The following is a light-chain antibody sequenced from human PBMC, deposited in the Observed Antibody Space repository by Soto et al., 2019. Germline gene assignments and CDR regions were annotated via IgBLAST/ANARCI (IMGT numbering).Light chain of an antibody. V-gene: IGKV3-15*01. CDR3: QQYSDWPIT. CDR2: GAS. CDR1: QSVRST. J-gene: IGKJ5*01. Sequence: LVMTQSPATLSVSPGERATLSCRASQSVRSTLGWYQQKPGQAPRLLIYGASTRATGIPARFSGSGSGTDFTLTISSLQSEDFAVYYCQQYSDWPITFGQGTRLEIK.